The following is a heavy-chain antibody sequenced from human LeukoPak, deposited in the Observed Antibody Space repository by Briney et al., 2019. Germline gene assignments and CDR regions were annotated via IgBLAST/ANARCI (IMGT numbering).Heavy chain of an antibody. CDR1: GFTFSNAW. V-gene: IGHV3-15*07. D-gene: IGHD3-22*01. CDR2: IKSKTDGGTT. J-gene: IGHJ4*02. CDR3: STTYYYDSSEGY. Sequence: GGSLRLSCAASGFTFSNAWMNWVRQAPGKGLERVGRIKSKTDGGTTDYAAPVKGRFTISRDDSKNTLYLQMNSLKTEDTAVYYCSTTYYYDSSEGYWGQGTLVTVSS.